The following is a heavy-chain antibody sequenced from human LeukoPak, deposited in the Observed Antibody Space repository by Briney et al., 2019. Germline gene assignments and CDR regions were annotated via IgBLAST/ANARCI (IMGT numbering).Heavy chain of an antibody. CDR2: IKQDGSQ. V-gene: IGHV3-7*01. J-gene: IGHJ4*02. D-gene: IGHD4-17*01. Sequence: GGSRRLSCAASGSTVSRNWMGWVSQAPGKGMEWVASIKQDGSQYYVDSVKGRFFISRENATNSVSLQMNSLRGEDTAVYYCARGPDFGDRLDYFDYWGQGTLVTVS. CDR1: GSTVSRNW. CDR3: ARGPDFGDRLDYFDY.